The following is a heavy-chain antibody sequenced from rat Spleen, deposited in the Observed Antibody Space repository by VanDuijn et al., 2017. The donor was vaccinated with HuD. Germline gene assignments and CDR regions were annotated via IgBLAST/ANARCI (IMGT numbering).Heavy chain of an antibody. V-gene: IGHV5-19*01. CDR3: TPGRYSSYNYFDN. D-gene: IGHD1-2*01. Sequence: EVQLVESGGGLVQPGRSLKLSCAASGFTFSNYGMHWIRQAPTKGLEWVASISPSGGATYYRDSVKGRFTISRDNAKSTLYLQMNSLRSEDTATYYCTPGRYSSYNYFDNWGQGDMVTVSS. CDR1: GFTFSNYG. CDR2: ISPSGGAT. J-gene: IGHJ2*01.